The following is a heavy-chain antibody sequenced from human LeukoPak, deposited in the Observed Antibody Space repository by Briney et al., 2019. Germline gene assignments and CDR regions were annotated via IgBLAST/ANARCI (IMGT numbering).Heavy chain of an antibody. Sequence: GESLKISCTASGYRFTRHWIGWVRQIPGKGLEWMAMIYPGDSDTRYSPSFQGQVSISADKSITTAYLQWSSLKASDTAMYYCAAYGDYLSPLDNWGLGTQVTASS. CDR2: IYPGDSDT. V-gene: IGHV5-51*01. CDR1: GYRFTRHW. D-gene: IGHD4-17*01. CDR3: AAYGDYLSPLDN. J-gene: IGHJ4*02.